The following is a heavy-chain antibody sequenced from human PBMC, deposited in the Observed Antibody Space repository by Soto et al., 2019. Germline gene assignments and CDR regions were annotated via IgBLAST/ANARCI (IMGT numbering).Heavy chain of an antibody. CDR1: GYTFFTYD. CDR3: SRPRGPPTSENWFDP. V-gene: IGHV1-18*01. J-gene: IGHJ5*02. CDR2: SSTYSGDT. Sequence: QVHLVQSGVEVKTPGASVKVSCQASGYTFFTYDISWVRQAPGQGLEWMGWSSTYSGDTKYAQKFQGRVTMTTDTSTTTAYLDLRSLRSDATAVYYCSRPRGPPTSENWFDPWGQGTLVTVSS.